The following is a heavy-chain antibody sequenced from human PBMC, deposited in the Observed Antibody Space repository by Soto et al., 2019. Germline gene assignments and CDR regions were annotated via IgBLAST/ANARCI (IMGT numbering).Heavy chain of an antibody. D-gene: IGHD5-18*01. CDR1: GFSFSSYS. Sequence: EVQLVESGGGLVKPGGSLRLSCAASGFSFSSYSMNWVRQAPGKGLEWVASITTSSSYIQYADSVKGRFTISRDNAKNSLYLQMDSLRVEDTAVYYCAKGGWIQLPGVDYWGQGTLVTVSS. V-gene: IGHV3-21*01. CDR2: ITTSSSYI. J-gene: IGHJ4*02. CDR3: AKGGWIQLPGVDY.